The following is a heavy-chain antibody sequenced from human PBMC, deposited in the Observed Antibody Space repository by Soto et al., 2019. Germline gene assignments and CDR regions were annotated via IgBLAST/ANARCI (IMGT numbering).Heavy chain of an antibody. CDR3: AKAADTAIDWFDP. CDR1: GYTLTELS. V-gene: IGHV1-24*01. D-gene: IGHD5-18*01. CDR2: FDPEDGET. Sequence: ASVKVSCKVSGYTLTELSMHWVRQDPGKGLEWMGGFDPEDGETIYAQKFQGRVTMTEDTSTDTAYMELSSLRSEDTAVYYCAKAADTAIDWFDPWGQGTLVTVSS. J-gene: IGHJ5*02.